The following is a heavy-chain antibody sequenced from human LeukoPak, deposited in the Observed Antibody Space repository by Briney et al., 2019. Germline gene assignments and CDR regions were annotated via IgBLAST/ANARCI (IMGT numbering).Heavy chain of an antibody. Sequence: TGGSLRLSCAASGFTFSNYWMIWVRQASGKGLEWVGNIKQDGSVNRYADSVSGRFTISRDNAQTSLYLQMNSLRDEDTAVYYCARASNPWLQLTWGQGTLVTVSS. CDR1: GFTFSNYW. D-gene: IGHD5-24*01. J-gene: IGHJ5*02. CDR2: IKQDGSVN. V-gene: IGHV3-7*05. CDR3: ARASNPWLQLT.